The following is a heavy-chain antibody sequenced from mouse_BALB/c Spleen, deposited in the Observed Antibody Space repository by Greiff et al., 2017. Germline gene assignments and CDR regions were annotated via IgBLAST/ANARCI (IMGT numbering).Heavy chain of an antibody. V-gene: IGHV5-9-4*01. CDR2: ISSGGSYT. CDR3: ARVYGNYYAMDY. J-gene: IGHJ4*01. D-gene: IGHD2-1*01. Sequence: EVKLVESGGGLVQPGGSRKLSCAASGFTFSSYAMSWVRQSPEKRLEWVAEISSGGSYTYYPDTVTGRFTISRDNAKNTLYLEMSSLRSEDTAMYYCARVYGNYYAMDYWGQGTSVTVSS. CDR1: GFTFSSYA.